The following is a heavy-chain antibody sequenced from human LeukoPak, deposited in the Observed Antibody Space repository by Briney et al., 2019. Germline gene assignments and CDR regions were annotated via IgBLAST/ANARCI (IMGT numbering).Heavy chain of an antibody. CDR1: GYTFTSYY. CDR2: INPSGGST. D-gene: IGHD3-10*01. V-gene: IGHV1-46*01. CDR3: ARALQLLWFGEWWFDP. J-gene: IGHJ5*02. Sequence: ASVKVSCKASGYTFTSYYMHWVRQAPGQGLEWMGIINPSGGSTSYAQKFQSRVTMTRDTSTSTVYMELSSLRSEDTAVYYCARALQLLWFGEWWFDPWGQGTLVTVSS.